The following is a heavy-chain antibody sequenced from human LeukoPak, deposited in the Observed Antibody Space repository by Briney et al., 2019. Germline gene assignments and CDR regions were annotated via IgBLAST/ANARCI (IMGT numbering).Heavy chain of an antibody. CDR2: IYPGDSDT. V-gene: IGHV5-51*01. CDR3: AREGNTVVTPGAPFPNWFDP. Sequence: GESLKISCKGSGYSFTSYWIGWVRQMPGKGLEWMGIIYPGDSDTRYSPSFQGQVTISADKSISTAYLQWSSLKASDTAMYYCAREGNTVVTPGAPFPNWFDPWGQGTLVTVSS. CDR1: GYSFTSYW. J-gene: IGHJ5*02. D-gene: IGHD4-23*01.